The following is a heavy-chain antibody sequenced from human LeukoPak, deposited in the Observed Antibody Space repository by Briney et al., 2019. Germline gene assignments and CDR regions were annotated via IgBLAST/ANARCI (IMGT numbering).Heavy chain of an antibody. Sequence: PSETLSLTCAVYGGSLSGYYWSWIRQPPGKGLEWIGEINHSGSTNYNPSLKSRVTISVDTSKNQFSLKLSSVTAADTAVYYCARGSSIRVADLVAARTDDYWGQGTLVTVSS. D-gene: IGHD2-15*01. J-gene: IGHJ4*02. CDR3: ARGSSIRVADLVAARTDDY. CDR1: GGSLSGYY. CDR2: INHSGST. V-gene: IGHV4-34*01.